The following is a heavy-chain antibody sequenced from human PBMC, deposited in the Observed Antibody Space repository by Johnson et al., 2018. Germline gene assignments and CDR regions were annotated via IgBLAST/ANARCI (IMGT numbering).Heavy chain of an antibody. V-gene: IGHV3-21*01. J-gene: IGHJ3*02. CDR1: GFTFSSYS. Sequence: VQLVQSGGGLVQPGGSLRLSCAASGFTFSSYSMNWVRQAPGKGLEWVSSISSSSSYIYYADSVKGRFTISRDNAKNSLSLQMNSLRAEDTAVYYWARVEYGDYEEDAFDIWGQGTMVTVSS. CDR3: ARVEYGDYEEDAFDI. D-gene: IGHD4-17*01. CDR2: ISSSSSYI.